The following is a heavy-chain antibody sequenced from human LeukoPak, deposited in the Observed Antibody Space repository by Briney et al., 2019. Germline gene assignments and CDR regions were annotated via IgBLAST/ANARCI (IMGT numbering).Heavy chain of an antibody. D-gene: IGHD6-19*01. J-gene: IGHJ4*02. Sequence: ASVKVSCKASGYTFTSYYMHWVRQAPGQGLEWMGIINPSGGSTSYAQKFQGRVTMTRDTSTSTVYMELSSLRSEDTAVYYCATGGPGRWLVPWVGYWGQGTLVTVSS. CDR2: INPSGGST. CDR1: GYTFTSYY. V-gene: IGHV1-46*01. CDR3: ATGGPGRWLVPWVGY.